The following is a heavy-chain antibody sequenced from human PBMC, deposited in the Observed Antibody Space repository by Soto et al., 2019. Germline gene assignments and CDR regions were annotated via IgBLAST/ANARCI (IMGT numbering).Heavy chain of an antibody. Sequence: ASVKVSCKASGYTFTSYGISWVRQAPGQGLEWMGWISAYNGNTNYAQKLQGRVTMTTDTSTSTAYMELRSLRSDDTAVYYCARGGSGYDPEYNWFDPWGQGTLVTVSS. D-gene: IGHD5-12*01. CDR2: ISAYNGNT. J-gene: IGHJ5*02. CDR1: GYTFTSYG. CDR3: ARGGSGYDPEYNWFDP. V-gene: IGHV1-18*01.